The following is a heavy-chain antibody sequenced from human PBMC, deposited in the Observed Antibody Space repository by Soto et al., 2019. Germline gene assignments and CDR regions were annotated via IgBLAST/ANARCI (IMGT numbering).Heavy chain of an antibody. J-gene: IGHJ4*02. CDR1: GGTFSSHS. CDR2: IITLFGTA. V-gene: IGHV1-69*06. Sequence: VQLMQSGAEVKQPGSSVKVSCKASGGTFSSHSINWVRQAPGQGLEWMGGIITLFGTANYAQNFQGRVTITADKSTSTAYMELNSLRSDDTAVYYCAREVGYGDFSAARLDWGQGTLVTVSS. CDR3: AREVGYGDFSAARLD. D-gene: IGHD4-17*01.